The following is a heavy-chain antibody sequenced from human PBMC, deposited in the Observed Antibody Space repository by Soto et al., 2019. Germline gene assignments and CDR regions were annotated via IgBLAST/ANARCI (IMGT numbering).Heavy chain of an antibody. D-gene: IGHD3-10*01. CDR1: GFNFSNYS. CDR2: ISSSSSYI. V-gene: IGHV3-21*01. J-gene: IGHJ5*02. CDR3: ARDLRNGVDNWFDP. Sequence: EVQLVESGGGLVKPGGSLRLSCAASGFNFSNYSMNWVRQAPGKGLVWVSSISSSSSYIYYADSVKGRFTISRDNAKNSLYLQMNSRRAEDTALYYCARDLRNGVDNWFDPWGQGTLVTVSS.